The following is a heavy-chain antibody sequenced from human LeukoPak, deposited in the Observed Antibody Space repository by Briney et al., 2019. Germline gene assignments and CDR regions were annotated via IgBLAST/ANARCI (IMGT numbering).Heavy chain of an antibody. Sequence: LGTANYAQKFQGRVTITTDESTSTAYMELSSLRSEDTAVYYCARGRDYYDSSGYWLWDYWGQGTLVTVSS. D-gene: IGHD3-22*01. CDR3: ARGRDYYDSSGYWLWDY. CDR2: LGTA. V-gene: IGHV1-69*16. J-gene: IGHJ4*02.